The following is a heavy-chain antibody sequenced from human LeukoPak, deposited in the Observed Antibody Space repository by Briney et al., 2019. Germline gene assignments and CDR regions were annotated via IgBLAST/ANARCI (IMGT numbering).Heavy chain of an antibody. CDR3: ARGARAGYNLEPFDY. V-gene: IGHV4-59*08. Sequence: PSETLSLTCTVSGGSISNYWWSWIRQPPGKGLEWIGYIYYSGSTKYNPSLKSRVTISVDTSKNQFSLKLSSVTAADTAVYYCARGARAGYNLEPFDYWGQGTLVTVSS. D-gene: IGHD5-24*01. CDR2: IYYSGST. J-gene: IGHJ4*02. CDR1: GGSISNYW.